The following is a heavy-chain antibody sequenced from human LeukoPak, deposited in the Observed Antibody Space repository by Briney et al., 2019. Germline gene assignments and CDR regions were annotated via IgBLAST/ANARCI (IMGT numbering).Heavy chain of an antibody. J-gene: IGHJ3*02. V-gene: IGHV4-59*12. D-gene: IGHD1-26*01. CDR1: GGSISRYY. CDR2: IYYTGSA. CDR3: ATGPLGPHSDALDI. Sequence: SETLSLTCTVSGGSISRYYWSWIRQPPGKGLEWIGYIYYTGSADYSPSLKSRLTISLDTSKSQFSLKLTSVTAADTAVYYCATGPLGPHSDALDIWGLGTLVTVSS.